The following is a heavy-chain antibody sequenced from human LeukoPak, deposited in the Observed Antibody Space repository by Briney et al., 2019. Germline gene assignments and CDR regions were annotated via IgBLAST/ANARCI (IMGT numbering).Heavy chain of an antibody. J-gene: IGHJ3*02. V-gene: IGHV1-69*13. Sequence: GASVKVSCKASGGTFSIYAISWVRQAPGQGLEWMGGIIPIFGTANYAQKFQGRVTITADESTSTAYMELSSLRSEDTAVYYCARSGSYYAADDAFDIWGQGTMVTVSS. CDR2: IIPIFGTA. CDR3: ARSGSYYAADDAFDI. CDR1: GGTFSIYA. D-gene: IGHD1-26*01.